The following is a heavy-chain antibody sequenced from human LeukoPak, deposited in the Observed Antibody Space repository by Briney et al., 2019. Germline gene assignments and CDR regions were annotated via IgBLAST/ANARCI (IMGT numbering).Heavy chain of an antibody. Sequence: GGSLRLSCAASGFTFSSYAVSWVCQAPGKGLEWVSSISGSGGSTYSADSVKGRFTISRDNSKSTLYLQMNSLRAEDTALCYCAKDRSCTNDICHGDFDYWGQGTLVTVSS. V-gene: IGHV3-23*01. CDR2: ISGSGGST. CDR3: AKDRSCTNDICHGDFDY. D-gene: IGHD2-8*01. CDR1: GFTFSSYA. J-gene: IGHJ4*02.